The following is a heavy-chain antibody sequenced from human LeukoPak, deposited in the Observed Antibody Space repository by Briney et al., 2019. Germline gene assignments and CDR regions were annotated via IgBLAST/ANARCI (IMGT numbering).Heavy chain of an antibody. CDR1: GFTFRSFT. D-gene: IGHD3-10*01. CDR2: ISGSSSTI. CDR3: ARALFAGAFYGMDV. J-gene: IGHJ6*02. V-gene: IGHV3-48*04. Sequence: GGSLRLSCAASGFTFRSFTMNWVRQAPGKGLEWVSYISGSSSTIYYADSVKGRFTISRDNAKNSLYLQMNSLRAEDTAVYYCARALFAGAFYGMDVWGQGTTVTVSS.